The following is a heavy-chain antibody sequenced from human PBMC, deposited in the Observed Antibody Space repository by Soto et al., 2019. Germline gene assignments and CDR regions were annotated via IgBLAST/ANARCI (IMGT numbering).Heavy chain of an antibody. D-gene: IGHD3-22*01. Sequence: GGSLRLSCAASGFTFSSYAMSWVRQAPGKGLEWVSAISGSGGSTYYADSVKGRFTISRDNSNNTLYLQMNSLRAEDTAVYYCAKDSALIVSYFDYWGQGTLVTVSS. CDR2: ISGSGGST. CDR3: AKDSALIVSYFDY. J-gene: IGHJ4*02. V-gene: IGHV3-23*01. CDR1: GFTFSSYA.